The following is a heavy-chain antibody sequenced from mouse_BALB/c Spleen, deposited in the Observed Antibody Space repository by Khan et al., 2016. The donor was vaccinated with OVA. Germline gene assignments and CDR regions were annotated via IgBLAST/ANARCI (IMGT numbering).Heavy chain of an antibody. CDR2: IWSDGST. D-gene: IGHD1-1*01. Sequence: VELVESGPGLVAPSQSLSITCTVSGFSLTNYGVHWVRQPPGKGLEWLVVIWSDGSTNYNSVLKSRLSISKDNSKSHVFLKMNSLQTDDTAMYYCARWIECYSSLYAMDYWGQGTSVTVSS. CDR3: ARWIECYSSLYAMDY. V-gene: IGHV2-6*02. J-gene: IGHJ4*01. CDR1: GFSLTNYG.